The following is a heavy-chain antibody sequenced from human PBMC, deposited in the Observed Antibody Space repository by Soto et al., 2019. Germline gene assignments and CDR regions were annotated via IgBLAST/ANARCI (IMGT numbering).Heavy chain of an antibody. J-gene: IGHJ4*02. Sequence: PGESLKISCKASGFTFTTYWIGWVRQMPGKGLEWMGLIYPGDSDTRYSPSFRGQVTISADKALNTAYLSLRASDTAMYYCARTQQASGYSSSSYLGYWGQGTLVTVSS. CDR2: IYPGDSDT. D-gene: IGHD2-2*01. CDR1: GFTFTTYW. V-gene: IGHV5-51*01. CDR3: ARTQQASGYSSSSYLGY.